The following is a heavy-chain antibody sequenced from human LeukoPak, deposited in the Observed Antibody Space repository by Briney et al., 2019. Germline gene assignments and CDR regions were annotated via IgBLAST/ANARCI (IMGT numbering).Heavy chain of an antibody. CDR1: GYTFTGYY. J-gene: IGHJ5*02. CDR2: INPNSGGT. D-gene: IGHD3-9*01. CDR3: ARNDILTGSWFDP. Sequence: ASVKVSCKASGYTFTGYYMHWVRQAPGQGLEWMGWINPNSGGTNYAQKLQGRVTMTRDTSISTAYMELSRLRSDDTAVYYCARNDILTGSWFDPWGQGTLVTVSS. V-gene: IGHV1-2*02.